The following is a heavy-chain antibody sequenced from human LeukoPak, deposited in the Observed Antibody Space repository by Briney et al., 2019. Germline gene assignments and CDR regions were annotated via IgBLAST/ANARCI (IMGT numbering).Heavy chain of an antibody. CDR3: AKAGGFWGGYYGYFDY. CDR2: ISWNSGSI. J-gene: IGHJ4*02. Sequence: GRSLRLSCAASGFTFDDYAMHWVRQAPGKGLEWVSGISWNSGSIGYADSVKGRFTISRDNAKNSLYLQMNSLRAEDTALYYCAKAGGFWGGYYGYFDYWGQGTLVTVSS. D-gene: IGHD3-3*01. CDR1: GFTFDDYA. V-gene: IGHV3-9*01.